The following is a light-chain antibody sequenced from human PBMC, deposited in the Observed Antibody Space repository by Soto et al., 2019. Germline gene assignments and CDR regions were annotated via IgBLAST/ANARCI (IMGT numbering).Light chain of an antibody. CDR3: QQYNNWPPIT. CDR2: HAS. CDR1: QSISNW. J-gene: IGKJ5*01. Sequence: DIQITQSPSTLPASVGDRVTITCRASQSISNWLAWYQQKPGTAPKVLIYHASNLQSGVPSRFSGSGSGTEFTLTISSLQSEDFAVYFCQQYNNWPPITFGQGTRLEIK. V-gene: IGKV1-5*01.